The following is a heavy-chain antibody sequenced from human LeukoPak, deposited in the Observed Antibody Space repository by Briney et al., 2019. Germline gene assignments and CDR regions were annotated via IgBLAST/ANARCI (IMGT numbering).Heavy chain of an antibody. J-gene: IGHJ3*02. CDR1: GFSFSSYA. Sequence: PGGSLRLSCAASGFSFSSYAMHWVRQAPGKGLVWVSRISSDGTATNFADSVKGRFTISRDNAKSTLYLQMNSLRGEDTAVYYCARAPGRNEAFDMWGQGTMVTVSS. V-gene: IGHV3-74*01. CDR2: ISSDGTAT. D-gene: IGHD1-26*01. CDR3: ARAPGRNEAFDM.